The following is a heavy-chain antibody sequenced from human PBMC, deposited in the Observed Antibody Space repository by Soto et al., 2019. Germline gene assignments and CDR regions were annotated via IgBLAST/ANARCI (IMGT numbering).Heavy chain of an antibody. D-gene: IGHD2-15*01. V-gene: IGHV3-30-3*01. CDR1: GFTFSSYA. CDR3: ARAGGLRLDY. Sequence: QVQLVESGGGVVQPGRSLRLSCAASGFTFSSYAMHWVLQAPGKGLEWVAVISYDGSNKFYADSVKGRFTIAIDIAKNTLYLQTNRLRAEDTDGYYCARAGGLRLDYWCQGTLVSV. CDR2: ISYDGSNK. J-gene: IGHJ4*02.